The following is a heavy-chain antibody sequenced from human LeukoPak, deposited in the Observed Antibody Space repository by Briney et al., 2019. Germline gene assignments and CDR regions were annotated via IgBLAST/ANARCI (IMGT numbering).Heavy chain of an antibody. CDR3: ARGGRRIQYHAEYYFDY. J-gene: IGHJ4*02. V-gene: IGHV1-69*05. Sequence: GASVKVSCKASGGTFSSYAISWVRQAPGQGLEWMGGIIPIFGTANYAQKFQGRVTITTDESASTAYMELSSLRSEDTAVYYCARGGRRIQYHAEYYFDYWGQGTLVTVSS. CDR2: IIPIFGTA. CDR1: GGTFSSYA. D-gene: IGHD2-2*01.